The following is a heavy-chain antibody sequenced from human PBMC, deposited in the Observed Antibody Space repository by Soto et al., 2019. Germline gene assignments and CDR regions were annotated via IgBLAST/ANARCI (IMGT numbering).Heavy chain of an antibody. CDR2: IYSGGST. CDR3: ARDRMVRGVMRDAFDI. Sequence: GGSLRLSCAASGFTVSSNYVSWVRQAPGKGLEWVSVIYSGGSTYYADSVKGRFTISRDNSKNTLYLQMNSLRAEDTAVYYCARDRMVRGVMRDAFDIWGQGTMVTVSS. D-gene: IGHD3-10*01. J-gene: IGHJ3*02. V-gene: IGHV3-66*01. CDR1: GFTVSSNY.